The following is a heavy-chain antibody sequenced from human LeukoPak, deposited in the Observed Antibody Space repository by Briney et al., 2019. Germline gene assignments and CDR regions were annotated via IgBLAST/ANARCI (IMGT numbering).Heavy chain of an antibody. CDR2: IYSSGST. CDR3: ARGYNWASPTRNFYYMDV. V-gene: IGHV4-4*07. D-gene: IGHD1-20*01. CDR1: GGSISSYY. Sequence: PSETLSLTCTVSGGSISSYYWSWIRHPAGKGLEWIGRIYSSGSTNYNPSPKSRVTMSVDTSQNQFSLKVSSVTAADRAVYYCARGYNWASPTRNFYYMDVWGKGTTVTVSS. J-gene: IGHJ6*03.